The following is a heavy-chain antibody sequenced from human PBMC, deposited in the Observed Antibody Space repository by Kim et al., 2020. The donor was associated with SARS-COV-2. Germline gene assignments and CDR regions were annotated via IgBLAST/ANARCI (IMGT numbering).Heavy chain of an antibody. V-gene: IGHV3-64D*06. CDR2: ISSNGGST. D-gene: IGHD6-13*01. CDR1: GFTFSSYA. Sequence: GGSLRLSCSASGFTFSSYAMHWVRQAPGKGLEYVSAISSNGGSTYYADSVKGRFTISRDNSKNTLYLQMSSLRAEDTAVYYCVKSPGYSSSWYTTAFFDYWGQGTLVTVSS. CDR3: VKSPGYSSSWYTTAFFDY. J-gene: IGHJ4*02.